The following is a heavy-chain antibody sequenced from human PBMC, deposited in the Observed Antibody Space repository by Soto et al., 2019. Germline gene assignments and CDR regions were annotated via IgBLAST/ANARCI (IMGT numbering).Heavy chain of an antibody. D-gene: IGHD6-19*01. CDR1: GFTFSSYW. CDR2: INSDGSST. V-gene: IGHV3-74*01. CDR3: AREYSSGWYWSDSYGMDV. J-gene: IGHJ6*02. Sequence: EVQLVESGGGLVQPGGSLRLSCAASGFTFSSYWMHWVRQAPGKGLVWVSRINSDGSSTSYADSVKGRFTISRDNAKNTLYLQMNSLRAEDTAVYYCAREYSSGWYWSDSYGMDVWGQGTTVTVSS.